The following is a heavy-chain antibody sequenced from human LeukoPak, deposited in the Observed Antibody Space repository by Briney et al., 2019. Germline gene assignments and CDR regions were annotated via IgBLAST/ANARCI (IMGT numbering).Heavy chain of an antibody. J-gene: IGHJ4*02. CDR1: GFTFSSYW. CDR3: AREERWLFGSGANIDY. V-gene: IGHV3-7*01. Sequence: PGGSLRLSCAASGFTFSSYWMSWVRQAPGKGLEWVANIKQDGSEKYYVNSVKGRFTISRDNAKNSLYLQMNSLRAEDTAVYYCAREERWLFGSGANIDYWGQGTLVTVSS. D-gene: IGHD3-10*01. CDR2: IKQDGSEK.